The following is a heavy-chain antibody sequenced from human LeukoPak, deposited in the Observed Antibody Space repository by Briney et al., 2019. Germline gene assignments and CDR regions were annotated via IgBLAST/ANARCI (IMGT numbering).Heavy chain of an antibody. J-gene: IGHJ4*02. CDR3: ARARGYNWNDVPFDY. CDR1: GGTFSSYA. D-gene: IGHD1-1*01. Sequence: GASVKVSCKASGGTFSSYAISWVRQAPGRGLEWMGRIIPILGIANYAQKFQGRVTITADKSTSTAYMELSSLRSEDTAVYYCARARGYNWNDVPFDYWGQGTLVTVSS. CDR2: IIPILGIA. V-gene: IGHV1-69*04.